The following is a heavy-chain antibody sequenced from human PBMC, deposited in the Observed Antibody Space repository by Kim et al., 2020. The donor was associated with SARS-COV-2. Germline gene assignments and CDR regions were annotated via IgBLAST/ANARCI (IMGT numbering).Heavy chain of an antibody. CDR2: ISYDGSNK. D-gene: IGHD3-3*01. Sequence: GGSLRLSCAASGFTFSSYAMHWVRQAPGKGLEWVAVISYDGSNKYYADSVKGRFTISRDNSKNTLYLQINSLRAEDTALYYCARGNFTDYWGQGTLVAVSA. CDR3: ARGNFTDY. J-gene: IGHJ4*02. CDR1: GFTFSSYA. V-gene: IGHV3-30-3*01.